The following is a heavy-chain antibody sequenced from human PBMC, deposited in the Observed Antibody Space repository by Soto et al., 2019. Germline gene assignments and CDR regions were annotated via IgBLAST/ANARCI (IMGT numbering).Heavy chain of an antibody. V-gene: IGHV4-34*01. J-gene: IGHJ6*03. Sequence: SETLSLTCAVYGGSFSGYYWSWIRQPPGKGLEWIGEINHSGSTNYNPSLKSRVTISVDTSKNQFSLKLSSVTAADTAVYYCARQSGYYYYMDVWGKGNTVTVSS. D-gene: IGHD6-25*01. CDR1: GGSFSGYY. CDR3: ARQSGYYYYMDV. CDR2: INHSGST.